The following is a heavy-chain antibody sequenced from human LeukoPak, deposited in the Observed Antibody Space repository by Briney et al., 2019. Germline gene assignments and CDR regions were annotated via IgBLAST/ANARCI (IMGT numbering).Heavy chain of an antibody. CDR3: ARDDIAAAGTGYYYYMDV. CDR2: TYYRSKWYN. CDR1: GDSVSSNSAA. D-gene: IGHD6-13*01. J-gene: IGHJ6*03. V-gene: IGHV6-1*01. Sequence: SQTLSLTCAISGDSVSSNSAAWNWIRQSPSRGLEWLGRTYYRSKWYNDYAVSVKSRITINPDTSKNQFSLQLNSVTPEDTAVYYCARDDIAAAGTGYYYYMDVWGKGTTVTVSS.